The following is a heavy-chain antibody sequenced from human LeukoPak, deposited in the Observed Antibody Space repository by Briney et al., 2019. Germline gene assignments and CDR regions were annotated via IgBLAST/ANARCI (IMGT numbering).Heavy chain of an antibody. CDR3: ARGRRRYYYDSSGHLDY. V-gene: IGHV4-34*01. CDR2: INHSGST. J-gene: IGHJ4*02. Sequence: SETLSLTCAVYGGSFSGYYWSWIRQPPGKGLEWIGEINHSGSTNYNPSLKSRVTISVDTFKNQFSLKLSSVTAADTAVYHCARGRRRYYYDSSGHLDYWGQGTLVTVSS. CDR1: GGSFSGYY. D-gene: IGHD3-22*01.